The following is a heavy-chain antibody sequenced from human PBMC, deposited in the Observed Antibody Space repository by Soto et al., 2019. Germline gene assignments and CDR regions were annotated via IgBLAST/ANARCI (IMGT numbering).Heavy chain of an antibody. D-gene: IGHD2-15*01. V-gene: IGHV3-53*01. Sequence: EVHLVESGGGLIQPGWSLTLSCAASGFAVSNTYMSWVRQAPGRGLEWVSFIYSDGTTCYADSVKGRFTISRDTSKNTLSLQMNSLRAEDTAVYYCARDCSGGSCYPALGAWGQGTLVTVSS. CDR2: IYSDGTT. CDR1: GFAVSNTY. CDR3: ARDCSGGSCYPALGA. J-gene: IGHJ5*02.